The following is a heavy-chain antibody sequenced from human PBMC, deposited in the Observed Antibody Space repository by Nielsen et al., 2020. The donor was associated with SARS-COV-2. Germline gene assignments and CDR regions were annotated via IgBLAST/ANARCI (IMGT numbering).Heavy chain of an antibody. CDR1: GFTFSNAW. CDR3: TTDGPFYRGPPHFDY. V-gene: IGHV3-15*01. Sequence: GGSLRLSCAASGFTFSNAWMSWVRQAPGKGLEWVGRIKSKTDGGTTDYAAPVKGRFTISRDDSKNTLYLRMNSLKTEDTAVYYCTTDGPFYRGPPHFDYWGQGTQVTVSS. D-gene: IGHD4-11*01. J-gene: IGHJ4*02. CDR2: IKSKTDGGTT.